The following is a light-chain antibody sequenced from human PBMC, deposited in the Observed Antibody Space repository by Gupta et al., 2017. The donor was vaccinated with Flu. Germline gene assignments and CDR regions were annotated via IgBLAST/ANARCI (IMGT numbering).Light chain of an antibody. CDR3: QRYYKSPGT. V-gene: IGKV3-20*01. CDR2: DAP. CDR1: QSVNRNY. J-gene: IGKJ1*01. Sequence: EIVLPQFPDTVSLSPGESATRTCSASQSVNRNYLAWYQQKPGQAPRLLFYDAPIRATGIPDRFSGSGSGTDFTLTISRLEAEDFAVYFCQRYYKSPGTFGQGTKVEIK.